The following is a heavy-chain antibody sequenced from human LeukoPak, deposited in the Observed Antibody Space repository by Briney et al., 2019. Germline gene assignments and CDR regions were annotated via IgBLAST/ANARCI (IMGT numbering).Heavy chain of an antibody. D-gene: IGHD2-2*01. CDR2: ISYSSRAR. J-gene: IGHJ4*02. CDR1: GFTFSSYN. V-gene: IGHV3-48*01. Sequence: GRSLRLSCAASGFTFSSYNMNWVRQAPGKGLEWVSSISYSSRARYYADSVKGRFTISRDNFKDSLYLQMDSLRAEDTAVYYCARAYCSSTSCFGWGQGTLVTVSS. CDR3: ARAYCSSTSCFG.